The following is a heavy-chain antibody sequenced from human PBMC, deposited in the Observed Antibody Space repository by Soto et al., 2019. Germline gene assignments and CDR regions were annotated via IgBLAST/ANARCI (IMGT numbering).Heavy chain of an antibody. D-gene: IGHD3-10*01. CDR2: IIPILGIA. CDR3: ASGLTDFYGSGSPQTY. J-gene: IGHJ4*02. CDR1: GYTFTSYG. Sequence: ASVKVSCKASGYTFTSYGISWVRQAPGQGLEWMGRIIPILGIANYAQKFQGRVTITADKSTSTAYMELSSLRSEDTAVYYCASGLTDFYGSGSPQTYWGQGTLVTVSS. V-gene: IGHV1-69*04.